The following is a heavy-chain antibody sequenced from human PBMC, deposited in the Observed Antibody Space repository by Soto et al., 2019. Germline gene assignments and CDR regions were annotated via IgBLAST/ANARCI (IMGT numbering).Heavy chain of an antibody. D-gene: IGHD4-17*01. CDR3: ARRNYGEEGYFFDF. J-gene: IGHJ4*02. V-gene: IGHV4-59*08. CDR2: IYDSGTT. Sequence: QVQLRESGPGLVRPSETLSLTCTVSGGSITGYYWSWIRQPPGKGLEWIGYIYDSGTTTYNAALKSRVTISADTSNNQISLNLRSVTAADTAVYYCARRNYGEEGYFFDFWGQGLLVTVSS. CDR1: GGSITGYY.